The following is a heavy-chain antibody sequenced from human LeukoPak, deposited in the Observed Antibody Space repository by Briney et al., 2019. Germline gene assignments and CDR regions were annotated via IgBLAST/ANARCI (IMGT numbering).Heavy chain of an antibody. CDR2: VKEDGTTK. V-gene: IGHV3-7*01. CDR3: VSQEVVPH. J-gene: IGHJ4*02. CDR1: GFTFSSYI. Sequence: GSLRLSCAASGFTFSSYIMHWVRQAPGKGLEWVANVKEDGTTKQYVDSVKGRFTISRDNAKNSLYLQMDSLRAEDTAVYYCVSQEVVPHWGQGTLVSVSS. D-gene: IGHD2-15*01.